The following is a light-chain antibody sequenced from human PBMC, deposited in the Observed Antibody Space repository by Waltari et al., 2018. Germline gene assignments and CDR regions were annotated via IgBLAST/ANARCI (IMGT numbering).Light chain of an antibody. CDR2: DDS. Sequence: SYVLTQPPSVSVAPGQTASITCGGNNVGSETVHWYQREPGQAPVLVVCDDSDRPSGSPERFAGSKSGSMATLTISRVEAGDEADYYCQVWDTTNDHVVFGGGTKLTVL. V-gene: IGLV3-21*02. J-gene: IGLJ2*01. CDR3: QVWDTTNDHVV. CDR1: NVGSET.